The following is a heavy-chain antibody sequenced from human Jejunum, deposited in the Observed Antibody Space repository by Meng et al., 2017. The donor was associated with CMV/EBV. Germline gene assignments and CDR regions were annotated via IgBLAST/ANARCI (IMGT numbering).Heavy chain of an antibody. CDR2: ISSSSSYI. V-gene: IGHV3-21*01. CDR1: TVSTYS. D-gene: IGHD4-11*01. Sequence: TVSTYSMNWVRQAPGKGLEWVSSISSSSSYIYYADSVKCRFTISKDNAKNSLYLQMNSLTAEDTAVYYCAKVTTGNYYYYGMDVWGQGTTVTVSS. J-gene: IGHJ6*02. CDR3: AKVTTGNYYYYGMDV.